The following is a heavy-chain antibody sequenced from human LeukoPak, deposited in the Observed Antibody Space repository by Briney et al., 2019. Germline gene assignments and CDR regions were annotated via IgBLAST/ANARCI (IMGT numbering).Heavy chain of an antibody. J-gene: IGHJ4*02. D-gene: IGHD6-13*01. V-gene: IGHV4-39*02. CDR1: GGSINRSSYY. Sequence: SETLSLTCTVSGGSINRSSYYWGWIRQPPGKGLEWIGTMYYRGSTYYNPSLKSRVTISLDTSKNQFSLKLSSVTAADTAVYYCARDVDNSSSWTYYFDYWGQGTLVTVSS. CDR2: MYYRGST. CDR3: ARDVDNSSSWTYYFDY.